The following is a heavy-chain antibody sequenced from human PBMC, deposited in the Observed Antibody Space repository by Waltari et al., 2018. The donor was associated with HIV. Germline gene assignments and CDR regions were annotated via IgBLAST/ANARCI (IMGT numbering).Heavy chain of an antibody. J-gene: IGHJ4*02. CDR1: GYKFTSFY. CDR3: ARRASYYDFWGGFSSPAPFDF. D-gene: IGHD3-3*01. Sequence: QVHLQQSGAEVKKPGASVRISCKTSGYKFTSFYIHWVRQGPGQTLEWMGIIYPSDGSTTAGQKFQGRVTISRDTSTNTVFLDLSRLKSEDTAIYYCARRASYYDFWGGFSSPAPFDFWGQGTLVTVST. V-gene: IGHV1-46*01. CDR2: IYPSDGST.